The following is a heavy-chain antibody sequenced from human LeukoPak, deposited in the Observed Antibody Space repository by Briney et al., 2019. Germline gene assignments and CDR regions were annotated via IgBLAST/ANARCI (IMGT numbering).Heavy chain of an antibody. CDR3: ARVDTAMVTGSYFDY. CDR2: INHSGST. Sequence: SETLSLTCAVYGGSFSGYYWSWIRQPPGKGLEWIGEINHSGSTNYNPSLKSRVTISVDTSKNQFSLKPSSVTAADTAVYYCARVDTAMVTGSYFDYWGQGTLVTVSS. CDR1: GGSFSGYY. V-gene: IGHV4-34*01. D-gene: IGHD5-18*01. J-gene: IGHJ4*02.